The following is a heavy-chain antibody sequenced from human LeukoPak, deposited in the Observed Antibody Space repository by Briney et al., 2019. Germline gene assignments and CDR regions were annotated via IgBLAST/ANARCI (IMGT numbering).Heavy chain of an antibody. CDR1: GYSISSGYY. V-gene: IGHV4-38-2*02. CDR3: ARLMGGRWLQPPFDY. J-gene: IGHJ4*02. CDR2: IYHSGST. D-gene: IGHD5-24*01. Sequence: PSETLSLTCTVSGYSISSGYYWGWIRQPPGKGLEWIGSIYHSGSTYYNPSLKSRVTILVDTSKNQFSLKLSSVTAADTAVYYCARLMGGRWLQPPFDYWGQGTLVTVSS.